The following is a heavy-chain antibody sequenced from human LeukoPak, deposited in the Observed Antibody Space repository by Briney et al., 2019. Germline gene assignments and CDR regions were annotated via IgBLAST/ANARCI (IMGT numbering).Heavy chain of an antibody. CDR2: ISGGVSST. V-gene: IGHV3-23*01. CDR3: AKGIAAAGPYFDC. CDR1: AFTFTSYA. Sequence: GRSLRLSCPASAFTFTSYAMSWARQAPGEGLEWVSAISGGVSSTYYADSVKGRFTISRDNYKNTLYLQMNSLRAEETAIYYCAKGIAAAGPYFDCWGQGTLVTVSS. D-gene: IGHD6-13*01. J-gene: IGHJ4*02.